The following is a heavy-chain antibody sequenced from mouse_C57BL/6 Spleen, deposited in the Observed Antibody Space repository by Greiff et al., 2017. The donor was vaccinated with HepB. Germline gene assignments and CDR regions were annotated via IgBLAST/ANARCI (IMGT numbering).Heavy chain of an antibody. Sequence: EVHLVESGPGLVKPSQSLSLTCSVTGYSITSGYYWNWIRQFPGNKLEWMGYISYDGSNNYNPSLKNRISITRDTSKNQFFLKLNSVTTEDTATYYCARDDGHYKSFAYWGQGTLVTVSA. CDR2: ISYDGSN. D-gene: IGHD2-12*01. CDR1: GYSITSGYY. V-gene: IGHV3-6*01. CDR3: ARDDGHYKSFAY. J-gene: IGHJ3*01.